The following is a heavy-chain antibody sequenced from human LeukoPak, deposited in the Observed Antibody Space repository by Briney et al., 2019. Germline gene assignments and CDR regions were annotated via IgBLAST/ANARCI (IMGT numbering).Heavy chain of an antibody. Sequence: PGGSLRLSCAASGFTFSTFDMNWVRQAPGKGLEWVSYISSGSSTIYYADSVKGRFTISRDNAKNSLYLQMNSLRAEDTAVYYCARLRNYAMDVWGQGTTVIVSS. CDR2: ISSGSSTI. V-gene: IGHV3-48*01. J-gene: IGHJ6*02. CDR1: GFTFSTFD. CDR3: ARLRNYAMDV.